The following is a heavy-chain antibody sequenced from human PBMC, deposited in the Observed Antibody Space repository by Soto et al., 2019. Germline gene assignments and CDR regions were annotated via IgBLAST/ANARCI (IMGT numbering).Heavy chain of an antibody. D-gene: IGHD3-22*01. J-gene: IGHJ6*02. CDR3: ARRRTTYYYDSSGYYYWYYGMDV. CDR2: ISSSSSYI. V-gene: IGHV3-21*01. CDR1: GFTFSSYS. Sequence: GGSLRLSCAASGFTFSSYSMNWVRQAPGKGLEWVSSISSSSSYIYYADSVKGRFTISRDNAKNSLYLQMNSLRAEDTAVYYCARRRTTYYYDSSGYYYWYYGMDVWGQGTTVTVSS.